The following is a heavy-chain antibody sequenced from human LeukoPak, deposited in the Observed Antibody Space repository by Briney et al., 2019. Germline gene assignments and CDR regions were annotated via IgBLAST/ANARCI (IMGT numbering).Heavy chain of an antibody. CDR1: GGSISSGGYY. CDR3: ARWTTTYLDY. D-gene: IGHD4-11*01. CDR2: IYYSGST. J-gene: IGHJ4*02. Sequence: SQTLSLTCTVSGGSISSGGYYWSWIRQPPGKGLEWIGYIYYSGSTNYNPSLKSRVTISVDTSKNQFSLKLSSVTAADTAVYYCARWTTTYLDYWGQGTLVTVSS. V-gene: IGHV4-61*08.